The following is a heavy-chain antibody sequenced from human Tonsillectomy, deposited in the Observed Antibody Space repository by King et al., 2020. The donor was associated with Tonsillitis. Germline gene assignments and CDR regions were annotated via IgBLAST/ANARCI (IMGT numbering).Heavy chain of an antibody. J-gene: IGHJ3*02. D-gene: IGHD3-22*01. CDR3: ARAGDSSGYYFSI. V-gene: IGHV3-21*01. Sequence: EVQLVESGGGLVKPGGSLRLSCAASGFTFSSYTMNWVRQAPGKGLEWVSSISSSRSYIYYANSVKGRFTISRDNAKNSLYLQMNSLRAEDTAVYYCARAGDSSGYYFSIWGQGTMVTVSS. CDR1: GFTFSSYT. CDR2: ISSSRSYI.